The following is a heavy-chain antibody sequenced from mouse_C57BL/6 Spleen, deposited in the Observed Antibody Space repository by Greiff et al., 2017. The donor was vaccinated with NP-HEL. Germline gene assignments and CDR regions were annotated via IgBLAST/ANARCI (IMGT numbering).Heavy chain of an antibody. CDR2: INPYNGGT. Sequence: VQLQQSGPVLVKPGASVKMSCKASGYTFTDYYMNWVKQSHGKSLEWIGVINPYNGGTSYNQKFKGKATLTVDKSSSTAYMELNSLTSEDSAVYYCARGGNYGYDRGYFDYWGQGTTLTVSS. CDR1: GYTFTDYY. CDR3: ARGGNYGYDRGYFDY. J-gene: IGHJ2*01. V-gene: IGHV1-19*01. D-gene: IGHD2-2*01.